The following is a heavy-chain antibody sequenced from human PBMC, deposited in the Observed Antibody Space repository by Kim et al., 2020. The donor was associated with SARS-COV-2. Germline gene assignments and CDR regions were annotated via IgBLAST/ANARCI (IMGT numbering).Heavy chain of an antibody. D-gene: IGHD3-10*01. CDR3: ARRERPNGSGSSPSSYYYMDV. Sequence: SVKVSCKASGGTFSSYAISWVRQAPGQGLEWMGGIIPIFGTANYAQKFQGRVTITADESTSTAYMELSSLRSEDTAVYYCARRERPNGSGSSPSSYYYMDVWGKGTTVTVSS. J-gene: IGHJ6*03. V-gene: IGHV1-69*13. CDR2: IIPIFGTA. CDR1: GGTFSSYA.